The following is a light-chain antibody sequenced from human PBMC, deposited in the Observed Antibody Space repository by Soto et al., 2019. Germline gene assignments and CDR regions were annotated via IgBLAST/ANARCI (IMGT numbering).Light chain of an antibody. CDR1: SSNIASGYD. Sequence: QSVLTQPPSVSGAPGQRVTISCTGGSSNIASGYDVHWYQQLPGTAPKLLIYANINRPSGVPDRFSGSKYGTSASLAITGLQAEDEADYYCQSYDSSLSGRVFGTGTKVTVL. CDR3: QSYDSSLSGRV. CDR2: ANI. V-gene: IGLV1-40*01. J-gene: IGLJ1*01.